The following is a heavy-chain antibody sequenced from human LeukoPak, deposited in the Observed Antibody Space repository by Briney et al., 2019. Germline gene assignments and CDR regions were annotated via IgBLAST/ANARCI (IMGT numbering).Heavy chain of an antibody. J-gene: IGHJ6*02. Sequence: GGSLRLSCAASGFTFSSSVMSWVRQAPGKGLEWVSVISGSGGTTYYADSVKGRFTISRDNAENSLYLQMSGLRAEDTAVYYCARDPYSSSWSYGMDVWGQGTTVTVS. CDR3: ARDPYSSSWSYGMDV. CDR1: GFTFSSSV. CDR2: ISGSGGTT. V-gene: IGHV3-23*01. D-gene: IGHD6-13*01.